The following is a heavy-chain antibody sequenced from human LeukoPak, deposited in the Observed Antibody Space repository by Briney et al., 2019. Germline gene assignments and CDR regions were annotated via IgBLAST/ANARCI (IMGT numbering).Heavy chain of an antibody. Sequence: PGGSLRLSCAASGFTFSSYAMSWVRQAPGKGLERVSAISGSGGSTYYADSVKGRFTISRDNSKNTLYLQMNSLRAEDTAVYYCAKDLLEYRYYDSSGYNGYWGQGTLVTVSS. CDR3: AKDLLEYRYYDSSGYNGY. V-gene: IGHV3-23*01. D-gene: IGHD3-22*01. J-gene: IGHJ4*02. CDR1: GFTFSSYA. CDR2: ISGSGGST.